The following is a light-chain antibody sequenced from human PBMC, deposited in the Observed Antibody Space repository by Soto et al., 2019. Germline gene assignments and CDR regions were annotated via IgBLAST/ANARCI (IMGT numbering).Light chain of an antibody. CDR1: QRVLYSSNNKNY. CDR2: WAS. J-gene: IGKJ2*01. Sequence: DIVMTQSPDSLAVSLAERATINCKSSQRVLYSSNNKNYLAWYQQKPGQPPKLLIYWASTRESGVPDRFSGSGSGTDFTLTISSLQAEDVAVYYCQQYYSTPQTFGQGTKLEIK. CDR3: QQYYSTPQT. V-gene: IGKV4-1*01.